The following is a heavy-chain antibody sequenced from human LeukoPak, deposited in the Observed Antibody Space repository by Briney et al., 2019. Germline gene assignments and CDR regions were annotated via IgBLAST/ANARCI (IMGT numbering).Heavy chain of an antibody. V-gene: IGHV3-7*03. D-gene: IGHD3-3*01. CDR1: GFTFSSYW. CDR2: IKQDGSEK. CDR3: ARGSDFWSGYLGESYYFDY. J-gene: IGHJ4*02. Sequence: GGSLRLSCAASGFTFSSYWMSWVRQAPGKGLEWVANIKQDGSEKYYVDSVKGRFTISRDNAKNSLYLQMNSLRAEDTAVYYCARGSDFWSGYLGESYYFDYWGQGTLVTVSS.